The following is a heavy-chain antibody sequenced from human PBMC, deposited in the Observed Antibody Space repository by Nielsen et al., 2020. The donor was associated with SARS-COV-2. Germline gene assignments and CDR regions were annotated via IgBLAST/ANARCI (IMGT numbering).Heavy chain of an antibody. V-gene: IGHV3-9*01. CDR1: GFTFDDYA. Sequence: GGSLRLSCAASGFTFDDYAMHWVRQAPGKGLEWVSGISWNSGSIGYADSVKGRFTISRDNAKNSLYLQMNSLRAEDTALYYCAKALYGDYGGPFDYWGQGTLVTVSS. D-gene: IGHD4-17*01. CDR3: AKALYGDYGGPFDY. J-gene: IGHJ4*02. CDR2: ISWNSGSI.